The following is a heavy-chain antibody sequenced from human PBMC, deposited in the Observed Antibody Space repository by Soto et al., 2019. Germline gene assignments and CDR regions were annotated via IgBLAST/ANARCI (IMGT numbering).Heavy chain of an antibody. D-gene: IGHD3-3*01. CDR3: ARAGTPPFGVDIMGFDP. J-gene: IGHJ5*02. CDR2: IRQDGSEM. V-gene: IGHV3-7*01. CDR1: GFTFSSTW. Sequence: GGSLRLSCAASGFTFSSTWMSWVRQAPGKGLEWVANIRQDGSEMYYVDSVKGRFTISRDNAKNSLYLQMNSLSADDTAVYYCARAGTPPFGVDIMGFDPGGQGSQVTVSS.